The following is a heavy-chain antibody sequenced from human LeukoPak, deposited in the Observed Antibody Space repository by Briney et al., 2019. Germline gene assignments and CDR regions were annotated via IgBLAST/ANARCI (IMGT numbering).Heavy chain of an antibody. D-gene: IGHD2-15*01. CDR1: GFTLSSYA. CDR3: AKGQRYCSGGSCQGSFDY. J-gene: IGHJ4*02. Sequence: GGSLRLSCAASGFTLSSYAMSWVRQAPGKGLEWVSAISGSGGSTYYADSVKGRFTISRDNSKNTLYLQMNSLRAEDTAVYYCAKGQRYCSGGSCQGSFDYWGQGTLVTVSS. CDR2: ISGSGGST. V-gene: IGHV3-23*01.